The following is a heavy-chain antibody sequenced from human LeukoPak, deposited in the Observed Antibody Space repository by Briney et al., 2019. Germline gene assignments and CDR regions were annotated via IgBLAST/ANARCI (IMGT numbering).Heavy chain of an antibody. CDR2: IYHSGST. V-gene: IGHV4-38-2*02. J-gene: IGHJ3*02. CDR3: ASTASGAYPNDAFDI. Sequence: PSETLSLTCTVSGYSISSGYYWGWIRQSPGKGLEWIGSIYHSGSTYYNPSLKSRVTISVDTSKNQFSLKLSSVTAADTAVYYCASTASGAYPNDAFDIWGQGTMVTVSS. CDR1: GYSISSGYY. D-gene: IGHD3-10*01.